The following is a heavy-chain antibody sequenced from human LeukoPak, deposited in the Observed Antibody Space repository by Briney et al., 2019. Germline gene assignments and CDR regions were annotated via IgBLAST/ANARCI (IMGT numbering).Heavy chain of an antibody. D-gene: IGHD3-3*01. Sequence: PGGSLRLSCAASGFTFSSYSMNWVRQAPGKGLEWVSSISSSSSYIYYADSVKGRFTISRDNAKRSLFLQMDSLRAEDTAVYYCARDASAYYWGQGTLVTVSS. J-gene: IGHJ4*02. CDR1: GFTFSSYS. V-gene: IGHV3-21*01. CDR3: ARDASAYY. CDR2: ISSSSSYI.